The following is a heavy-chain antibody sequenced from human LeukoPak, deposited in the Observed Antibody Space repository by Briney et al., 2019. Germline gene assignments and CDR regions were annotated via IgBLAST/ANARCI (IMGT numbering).Heavy chain of an antibody. D-gene: IGHD2-2*01. Sequence: SETLSLTCTVSGGSISSSSYYWGWIRQPPGKGLEWIGSIYYSGSTYYNPSLKSRVTISVDTSKNQFSLKLSPVTAEDTAVYYCARDRYSSTSCSDYWGQGTLVTVSS. J-gene: IGHJ4*02. CDR1: GGSISSSSYY. V-gene: IGHV4-39*07. CDR2: IYYSGST. CDR3: ARDRYSSTSCSDY.